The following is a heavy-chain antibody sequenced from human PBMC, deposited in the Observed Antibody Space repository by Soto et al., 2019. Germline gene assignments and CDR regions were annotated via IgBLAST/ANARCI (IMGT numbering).Heavy chain of an antibody. V-gene: IGHV1-69*06. D-gene: IGHD5-18*01. CDR2: IIPIFGTA. CDR1: GGTFSSYA. J-gene: IGHJ6*02. Sequence: QVQLVQSGAEVKKPGSSVKVSCKASGGTFSSYAISWVRQAPGQGLEWMGGIIPIFGTANYAQKFQGRVTITADKSTSTAYMELSSLRSEDTAVYYCARDLDTAMAPRVGDYYYYYYGMDVWGQGTTVTVSS. CDR3: ARDLDTAMAPRVGDYYYYYYGMDV.